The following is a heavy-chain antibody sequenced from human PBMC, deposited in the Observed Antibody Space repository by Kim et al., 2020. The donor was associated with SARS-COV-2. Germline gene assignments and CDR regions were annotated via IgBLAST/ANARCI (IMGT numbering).Heavy chain of an antibody. Sequence: KLQGRVTMTTDTSTSTAYMELRSLRSDDTAVYYCARVYLGQLEPRCQFDYWGQGTLVTVSS. D-gene: IGHD1-1*01. CDR3: ARVYLGQLEPRCQFDY. J-gene: IGHJ4*02. V-gene: IGHV1-18*01.